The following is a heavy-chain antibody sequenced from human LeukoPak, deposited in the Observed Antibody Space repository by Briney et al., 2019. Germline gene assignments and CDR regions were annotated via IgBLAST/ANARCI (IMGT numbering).Heavy chain of an antibody. CDR1: GFSFSSYW. Sequence: GGSLRLSCAASGFSFSSYWMHWVRQAPGKGLVWVSRINNDGSTTRYADSVKGRFTISRDNSKNTLYLQMESPRAEDTAVYYCARAGFGSGIYMDVWGKGTTVTIS. CDR2: INNDGSTT. CDR3: ARAGFGSGIYMDV. D-gene: IGHD3-10*01. V-gene: IGHV3-74*01. J-gene: IGHJ6*03.